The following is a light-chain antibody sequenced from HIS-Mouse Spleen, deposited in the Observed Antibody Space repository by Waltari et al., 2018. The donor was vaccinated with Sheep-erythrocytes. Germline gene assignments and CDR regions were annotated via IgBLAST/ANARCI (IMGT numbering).Light chain of an antibody. V-gene: IGKV1-6*01. CDR2: AAS. CDR1: QGIRND. CDR3: QQDNNYPYT. J-gene: IGKJ2*01. Sequence: AIQMTHSPSSLSASVGGRVTITCRSSQGIRNDLGWYQQKPGKAPKLLIYAASSLQSGVPSRFSGSGSGTDFTLTISSLQPEDFATYYCQQDNNYPYTFGQGTKLEIK.